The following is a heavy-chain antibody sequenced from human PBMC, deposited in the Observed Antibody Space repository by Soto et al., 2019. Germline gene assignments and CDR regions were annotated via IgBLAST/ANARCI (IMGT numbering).Heavy chain of an antibody. Sequence: LRLSCVASGFIWRGYDMHWVRQATGEGLEWVSAIGTAGDPYYSGSVKGRFTISRGNAENSVYLQMNSLRAGDTAVYYCARAGYDSSGYYFYAMDVWGPGTTVTVSS. V-gene: IGHV3-13*05. J-gene: IGHJ6*02. CDR3: ARAGYDSSGYYFYAMDV. CDR1: GFIWRGYD. D-gene: IGHD3-22*01. CDR2: IGTAGDP.